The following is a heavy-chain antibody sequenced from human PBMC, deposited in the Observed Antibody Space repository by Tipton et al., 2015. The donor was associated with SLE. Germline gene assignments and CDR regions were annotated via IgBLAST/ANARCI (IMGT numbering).Heavy chain of an antibody. CDR1: GGSISSHY. J-gene: IGHJ4*02. V-gene: IGHV4-59*11. D-gene: IGHD3-10*01. Sequence: TLSLTCTVSGGSISSHYWSWIRQSPEKGLEWIGYVYHSGSTNYNPSLKGRVTISVDTSKNQFSLKLSSVTAADTAVYYCARGGGKRGSAPGGAFDYWGQGTLVTVSS. CDR3: ARGGGKRGSAPGGAFDY. CDR2: VYHSGST.